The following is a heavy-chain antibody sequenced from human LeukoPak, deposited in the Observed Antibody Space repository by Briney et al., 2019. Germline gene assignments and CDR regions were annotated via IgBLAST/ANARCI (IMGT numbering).Heavy chain of an antibody. Sequence: GASVKVSCKASGYTFTDYYMHWVRQAPGQGLEWMGWINPNSDGTNYAQKFQGRVTMTRDTSISTAYMELSKLRSDDTAVYYCARAMTTVVTPGGYWGQGTLVTVSS. CDR2: INPNSDGT. D-gene: IGHD4-23*01. J-gene: IGHJ4*02. V-gene: IGHV1-2*02. CDR3: ARAMTTVVTPGGY. CDR1: GYTFTDYY.